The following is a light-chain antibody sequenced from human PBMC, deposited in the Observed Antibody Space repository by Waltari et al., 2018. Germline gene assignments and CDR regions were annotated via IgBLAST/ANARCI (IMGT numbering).Light chain of an antibody. CDR1: KLGNKF. CDR2: QNT. CDR3: QAWDSGVV. V-gene: IGLV3-1*01. Sequence: SYELTQPPSVSVSPGQTASIPCSGDKLGNKFAYWYQQKAGQSPVLVIYQNTKRPSGIPGRFSGSNSGNTATLTISGTQAMDEADYYCQAWDSGVVFGGGTKLTVL. J-gene: IGLJ2*01.